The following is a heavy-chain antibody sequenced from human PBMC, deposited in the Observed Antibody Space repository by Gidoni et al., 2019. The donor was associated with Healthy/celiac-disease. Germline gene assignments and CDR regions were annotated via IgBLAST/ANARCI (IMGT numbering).Heavy chain of an antibody. CDR1: RYSFTSYW. D-gene: IGHD3-10*01. Sequence: EVQLLQSGAEVKKRGESLRISCKGSRYSFTSYWISWVRQMPGKGLEWMGRIDPSDSYTNYSPSFQGHVTISADKSISTAYLQWSSLKASDTAMYYCARHLDTYYYGSASSDWGQGTLVTVSS. J-gene: IGHJ4*02. CDR2: IDPSDSYT. V-gene: IGHV5-10-1*01. CDR3: ARHLDTYYYGSASSD.